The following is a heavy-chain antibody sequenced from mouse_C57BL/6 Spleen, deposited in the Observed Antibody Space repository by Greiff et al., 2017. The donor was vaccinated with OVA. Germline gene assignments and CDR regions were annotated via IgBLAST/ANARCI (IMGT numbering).Heavy chain of an antibody. V-gene: IGHV1-82*01. CDR3: ARWGDGRDYAMDY. CDR1: GYAFSSSW. D-gene: IGHD1-1*01. CDR2: IYPGDGDT. J-gene: IGHJ4*01. Sequence: VQLQQSGPELVKPGASVKISCKASGYAFSSSWMNWVKQRPGKGLEWIGRIYPGDGDTNYNGKFKGKATLTADKSSSTAYMQRSSLTSEDSAVXFCARWGDGRDYAMDYGGQGTSVTVSS.